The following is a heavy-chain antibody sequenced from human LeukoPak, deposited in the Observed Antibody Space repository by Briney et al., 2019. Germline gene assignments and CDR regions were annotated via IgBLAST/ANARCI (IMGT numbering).Heavy chain of an antibody. CDR2: IKSRTDGGTT. CDR1: GFTFNHAW. J-gene: IGHJ4*02. D-gene: IGHD4-23*01. V-gene: IGHV3-15*01. CDR3: IWDGNYYFNF. Sequence: GGSLRLSCAPYGFTFNHAWMSWVRQAPGKGREWVGRIKSRTDGGTTDYAAPVKGRFTVSRDDSKNTLYLQMNSLRTEDTAMYYCIWDGNYYFNFWGRGTLVTVSS.